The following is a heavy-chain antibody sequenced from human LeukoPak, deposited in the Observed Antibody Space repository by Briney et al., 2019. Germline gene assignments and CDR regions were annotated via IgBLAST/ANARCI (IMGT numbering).Heavy chain of an antibody. J-gene: IGHJ4*02. CDR1: GGSIRSSYYY. CDR3: AREIYYGSGSYSGYYFDY. V-gene: IGHV4-31*03. CDR2: IYHSGNT. Sequence: SETLSLTCTVSGGSIRSSYYYWGWIRQPPGKGLEWIGYIYHSGNTYYNPSLKSRITISVDTSKNQFSLRLSSVTAADTAVYYCAREIYYGSGSYSGYYFDYWGQGTLVTVSS. D-gene: IGHD3-10*01.